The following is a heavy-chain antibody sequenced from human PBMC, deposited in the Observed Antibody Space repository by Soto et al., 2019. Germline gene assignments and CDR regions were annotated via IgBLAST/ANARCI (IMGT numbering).Heavy chain of an antibody. V-gene: IGHV4-30-4*01. D-gene: IGHD2-15*01. CDR2: IYYSGST. J-gene: IGHJ4*02. CDR3: ARGDGVVVAATDY. Sequence: QVQLQESGPGLVKPSQTLSLTCTVSGGSISSGDYYWSWIRQPPGKGLEWIGYIYYSGSTYYNPSLKSRVTMAVDTSKNQFSLKLSSVTAADTAVYYCARGDGVVVAATDYWGQGTLVTVSS. CDR1: GGSISSGDYY.